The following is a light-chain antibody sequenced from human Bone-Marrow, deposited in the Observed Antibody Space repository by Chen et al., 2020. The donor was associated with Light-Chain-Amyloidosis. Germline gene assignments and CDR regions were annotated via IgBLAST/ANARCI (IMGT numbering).Light chain of an antibody. CDR1: SSDILNWNL. Sequence: QSALTQPPSVSGSPGQSVPISCTGTSSDILNWNLVSWHQQPTGTAPNLMIDEVSNRPSGVPDRFSGSKSGNTASLTISGLQAEDEANYYCSSFTNSNTWVFGGGTRLTVL. V-gene: IGLV2-18*02. CDR2: EVS. CDR3: SSFTNSNTWV. J-gene: IGLJ3*02.